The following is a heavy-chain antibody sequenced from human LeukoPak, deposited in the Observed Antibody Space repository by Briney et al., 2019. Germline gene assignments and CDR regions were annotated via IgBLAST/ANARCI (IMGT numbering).Heavy chain of an antibody. CDR2: INTDGSST. CDR3: ASPDYGGNSDYFDH. J-gene: IGHJ4*02. Sequence: QSGGTLSLSWVASGVMFRRCWVRVFLQAPAEGLIRISRINTDGSSTSYADSVKGRFTISRDNAKNTLYLQMNSLRAEDTAVYYCASPDYGGNSDYFDHWGQGTLVTVSS. CDR1: GVMFRRCW. D-gene: IGHD4-23*01. V-gene: IGHV3-74*01.